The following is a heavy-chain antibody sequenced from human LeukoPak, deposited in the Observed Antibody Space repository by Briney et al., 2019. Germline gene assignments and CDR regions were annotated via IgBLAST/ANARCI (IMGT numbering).Heavy chain of an antibody. Sequence: GGSLRLSCAASGFTFSTYGMHWVRQAPGKGLGWMAVVWYDGNNKYYAESVKGRLTISRDNSKNTLFLQINSLRAEDTAVYYCATETDDYWGQGTLVTVSS. CDR1: GFTFSTYG. J-gene: IGHJ4*02. V-gene: IGHV3-33*01. D-gene: IGHD2-21*02. CDR3: ATETDDY. CDR2: VWYDGNNK.